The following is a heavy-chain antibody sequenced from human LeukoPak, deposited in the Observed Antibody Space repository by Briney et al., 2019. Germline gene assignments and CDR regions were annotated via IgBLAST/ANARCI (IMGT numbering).Heavy chain of an antibody. CDR1: GGSISSSSYS. Sequence: PSETLSLTCTVSGGSISSSSYSWGWIRQPPGKGLEWIGSIYYSGSTYYNPSLKSRVTISVDTSKNQFSLKLSSVTAADTAVYYCARHTRLRSYYFDYWGQGTLVTVSS. CDR3: ARHTRLRSYYFDY. J-gene: IGHJ4*02. V-gene: IGHV4-39*01. CDR2: IYYSGST. D-gene: IGHD4-17*01.